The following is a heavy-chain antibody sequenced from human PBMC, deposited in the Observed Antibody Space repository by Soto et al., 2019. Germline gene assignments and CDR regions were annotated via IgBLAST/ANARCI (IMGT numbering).Heavy chain of an antibody. V-gene: IGHV1-69*02. Sequence: QVQLVQSGAEVKKPGSSVKVSCKASGGTFSSYTISWVRQAPGQGLEWMGRIIPILGIANYAQKFQGRVTIAADKYTYTAEMELSSLRAEDTAVYYGARGVGTGYSSSWYGMDVWGQGTTVTVSS. J-gene: IGHJ6*02. D-gene: IGHD6-13*01. CDR3: ARGVGTGYSSSWYGMDV. CDR2: IIPILGIA. CDR1: GGTFSSYT.